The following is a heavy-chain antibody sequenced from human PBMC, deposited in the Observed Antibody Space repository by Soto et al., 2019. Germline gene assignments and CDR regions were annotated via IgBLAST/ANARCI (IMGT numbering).Heavy chain of an antibody. Sequence: ASVKVSCKASGYTFTSHAMHWLRQAPGQRLEWMGWINTGNGNTKYSQKFQGRVTITRDTSASTAYMELSSLRSEDTAVYYCARSYGDSGEYYYYGMDVWGQGTTVTVSS. CDR2: INTGNGNT. CDR3: ARSYGDSGEYYYYGMDV. CDR1: GYTFTSHA. J-gene: IGHJ6*02. D-gene: IGHD4-17*01. V-gene: IGHV1-3*04.